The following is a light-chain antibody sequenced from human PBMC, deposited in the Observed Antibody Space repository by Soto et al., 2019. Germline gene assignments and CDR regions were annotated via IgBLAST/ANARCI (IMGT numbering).Light chain of an antibody. V-gene: IGLV2-8*01. Sequence: QSALTQPPSASGSPGQSVTICCTGTSSDVGGYNYVSWYQQHPGKAPKLMIYEVSKRPSGVPDRFSGSKSGNTASLTVSGLQAEDEADYYCSSYAGSNKFVVFGGGTKLTVL. CDR2: EVS. CDR1: SSDVGGYNY. J-gene: IGLJ2*01. CDR3: SSYAGSNKFVV.